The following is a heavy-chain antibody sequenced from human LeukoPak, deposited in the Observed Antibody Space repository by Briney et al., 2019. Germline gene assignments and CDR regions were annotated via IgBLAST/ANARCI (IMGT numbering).Heavy chain of an antibody. CDR3: ARGVATDH. Sequence: ASVKVSCKASGGTFSSYAISWVRQAPGQGLEWMGWMNPDSGNTGYAQNFQGRVTLTRDTSISTAYMELSDLRSEDTAVYYCARGVATDHWGQGTLVTVSS. V-gene: IGHV1-8*02. CDR1: GGTFSSYA. J-gene: IGHJ5*02. CDR2: MNPDSGNT. D-gene: IGHD4-23*01.